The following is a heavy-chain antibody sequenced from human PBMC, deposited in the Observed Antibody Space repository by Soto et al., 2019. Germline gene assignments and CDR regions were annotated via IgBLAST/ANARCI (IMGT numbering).Heavy chain of an antibody. Sequence: SENLSLSCTVSRDSIRNYYWSWIRHPPGKRLEWIGYRYNTGSTNYSPSLRSRLTISVDRSKSQFSLNLSSVTAADTAVYYCARRDRSGYSYWLDTWGQGTLVTVSS. CDR3: ARRDRSGYSYWLDT. CDR2: RYNTGST. V-gene: IGHV4-59*12. CDR1: RDSIRNYY. D-gene: IGHD3-22*01. J-gene: IGHJ5*02.